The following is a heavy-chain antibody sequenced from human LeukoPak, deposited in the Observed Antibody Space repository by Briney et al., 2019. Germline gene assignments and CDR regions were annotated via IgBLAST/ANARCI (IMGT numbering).Heavy chain of an antibody. D-gene: IGHD1-26*01. CDR3: AKDFIVGATRPNYFDY. CDR2: ISGSGGST. V-gene: IGHV3-23*01. Sequence: PGGSLRLSCAASGFTFSSYAMSWVRQAPGKGLEWVSAISGSGGSTYYADSVKGRFTISRDNSKNTLYLQMNSLRAEDTAVYYCAKDFIVGATRPNYFDYWGQGTLVTVSS. J-gene: IGHJ4*02. CDR1: GFTFSSYA.